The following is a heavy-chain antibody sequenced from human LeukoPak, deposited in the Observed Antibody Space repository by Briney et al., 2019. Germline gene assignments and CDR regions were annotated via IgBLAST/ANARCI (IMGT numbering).Heavy chain of an antibody. CDR3: ATGGRDHGD. CDR2: INQDGSEK. D-gene: IGHD1-1*01. J-gene: IGHJ4*02. V-gene: IGHV3-7*05. Sequence: GGSLRLSCVASGFTLSSHWMSWVRQAPGKGPEWVTNINQDGSEKNYVDSVKGRFTISRDNAKNSLYLEMNSLRSEDTAVYHCATGGRDHGDWGQGTLVTVSS. CDR1: GFTLSSHW.